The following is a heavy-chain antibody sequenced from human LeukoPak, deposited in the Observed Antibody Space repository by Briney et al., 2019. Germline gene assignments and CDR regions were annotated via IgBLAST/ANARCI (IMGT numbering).Heavy chain of an antibody. Sequence: GGSLRLSCAASGFTVSSNYMSWVRQAPGKGLEWVSVIYSGGRTYYADPVKGRFTISRDNSKNTLYLQMNSLRAEDTALYYCARESNSGYYLSYWGQGTLVTVSS. CDR3: ARESNSGYYLSY. D-gene: IGHD3-22*01. J-gene: IGHJ4*02. CDR1: GFTVSSNY. V-gene: IGHV3-66*01. CDR2: IYSGGRT.